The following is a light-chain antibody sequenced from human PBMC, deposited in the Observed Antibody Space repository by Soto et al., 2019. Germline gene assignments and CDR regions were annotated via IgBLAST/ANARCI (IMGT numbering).Light chain of an antibody. J-gene: IGLJ3*02. CDR1: SSDVGGYNY. CDR3: SSYAASNNFYFV. V-gene: IGLV2-8*01. Sequence: QSVLTHPPSASGSPGQSVTISCTGTSSDVGGYNYVSWYQQYPGRAPELMIYEVTKRPSGVPDRFSGSKSGNTASLTVSGLQAEDEGDYYCSSYAASNNFYFVFGGGTKLTVL. CDR2: EVT.